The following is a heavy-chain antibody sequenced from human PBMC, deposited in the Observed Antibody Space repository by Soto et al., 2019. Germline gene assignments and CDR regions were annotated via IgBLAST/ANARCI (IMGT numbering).Heavy chain of an antibody. CDR3: ARDAYGDFYFDY. Sequence: GGSLRLSCAASGFTFSSYSMNWVRQAPGKGLEWVSHISGSSRTIYYADSVKGRFTISRDNAKNSLYLHMNSLRAEDTAVYYCARDAYGDFYFDYWGQGTLVTVSS. CDR2: ISGSSRTI. CDR1: GFTFSSYS. J-gene: IGHJ4*02. V-gene: IGHV3-48*01. D-gene: IGHD4-17*01.